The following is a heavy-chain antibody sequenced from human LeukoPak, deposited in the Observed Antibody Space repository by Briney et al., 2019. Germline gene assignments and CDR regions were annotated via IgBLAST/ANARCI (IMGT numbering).Heavy chain of an antibody. Sequence: GGSLRLSCAASGFTFSSYWMHWVRQAPGKGLVWVSRINTDGSSTSYADSVKGRFTISRDNAKNTLYLQMNSLRAEDTAVYYCAKSRGGVDFWSGYWDWGQGTLVTVSS. J-gene: IGHJ4*02. CDR2: INTDGSST. V-gene: IGHV3-74*01. D-gene: IGHD3-3*01. CDR3: AKSRGGVDFWSGYWD. CDR1: GFTFSSYW.